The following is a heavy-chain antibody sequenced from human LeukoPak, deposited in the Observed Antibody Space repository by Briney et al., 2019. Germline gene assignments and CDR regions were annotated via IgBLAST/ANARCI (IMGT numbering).Heavy chain of an antibody. Sequence: GGSLRLSCAASGFIFSSYAMSWVRQAPGKGLEWVSAISGTGGSIFYADSVRGRFTISRDNSKSTPYLQMNSLRAEDMAVYYCATPRSSYYYYGMDVWGQGTTVTVS. V-gene: IGHV3-23*01. CDR3: ATPRSSYYYYGMDV. CDR1: GFIFSSYA. J-gene: IGHJ6*02. CDR2: ISGTGGSI.